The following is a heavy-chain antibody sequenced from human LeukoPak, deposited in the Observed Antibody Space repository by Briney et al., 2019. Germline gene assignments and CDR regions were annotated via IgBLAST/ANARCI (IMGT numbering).Heavy chain of an antibody. CDR2: IYSSGST. D-gene: IGHD3-22*01. V-gene: IGHV4-4*08. Sequence: SETLSLTCTVSGGSISSYYWSWIRQPPGKGLEWIGYIYSSGSTDYNPSLKSRVTISVDTSKNQFSLKLSSVTAADTAVYYCARDRYYYDSSGYDGCFDYRGQGTLVTVSS. J-gene: IGHJ4*02. CDR3: ARDRYYYDSSGYDGCFDY. CDR1: GGSISSYY.